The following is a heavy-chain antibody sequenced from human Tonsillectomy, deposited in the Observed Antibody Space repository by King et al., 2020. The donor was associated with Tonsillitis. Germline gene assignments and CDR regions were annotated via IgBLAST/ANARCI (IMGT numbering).Heavy chain of an antibody. V-gene: IGHV3-33*01. J-gene: IGHJ3*02. Sequence: HVQLVESGGGVVQPGRSLRLSCAASGFTFSTYGMHWVRQAPGKGLEWVAVIWFDGSNTYYADSVKGRFTISRDNSKNTLYLQMNSLRAADTAIYYCTGGGYSGYDAYDIWGQGTMVTVSS. CDR3: TGGGYSGYDAYDI. CDR1: GFTFSTYG. D-gene: IGHD5-12*01. CDR2: IWFDGSNT.